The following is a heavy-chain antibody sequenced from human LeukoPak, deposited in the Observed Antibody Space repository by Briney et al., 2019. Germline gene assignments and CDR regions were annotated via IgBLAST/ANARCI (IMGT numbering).Heavy chain of an antibody. Sequence: GGSLRLSCAASGFTFSIYSMNWVREAPGKGLEWVSCIRSGGTNIYYADSVRGRFTISRDNAKNSLYLQMNILRAEDTAVYYCARVGGYCSSISNCYGDYWGQGTLVTVSS. CDR1: GFTFSIYS. J-gene: IGHJ4*02. CDR2: IRSGGTNI. V-gene: IGHV3-21*01. D-gene: IGHD2-2*03. CDR3: ARVGGYCSSISNCYGDY.